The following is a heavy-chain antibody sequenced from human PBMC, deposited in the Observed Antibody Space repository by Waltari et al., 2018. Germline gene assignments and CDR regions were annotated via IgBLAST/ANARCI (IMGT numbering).Heavy chain of an antibody. V-gene: IGHV4-59*01. D-gene: IGHD4-17*01. J-gene: IGHJ5*02. CDR3: ARDRGQDYGALARGYNWFDP. CDR1: GGSISSYY. CDR2: IYYSGST. Sequence: QVQLQESGPGLVKPSETLSLTCTVSGGSISSYYWSWIRQPPGKGLEWIGYIYYSGSTNYNPSLKSRVTIPVDTSKNQFSLKLSSVTAADTAVYYCARDRGQDYGALARGYNWFDPWGQGTLVTVSS.